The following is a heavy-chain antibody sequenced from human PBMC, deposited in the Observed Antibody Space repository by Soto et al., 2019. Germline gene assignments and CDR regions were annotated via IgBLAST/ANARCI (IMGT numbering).Heavy chain of an antibody. V-gene: IGHV3-48*03. CDR1: GSTFSTSE. CDR3: ASVNLRFSYGIDV. D-gene: IGHD3-3*01. CDR2: ISGSGSVI. Sequence: EVQLVESGGGLVQPGGSLRLSCAASGSTFSTSEMHWVRQAPGKGLEWLSFISGSGSVIYYADSVKGRFTISRDNAKNLMYLQMNSLKADDTAVYFCASVNLRFSYGIDVWGQGTTVTVSS. J-gene: IGHJ6*02.